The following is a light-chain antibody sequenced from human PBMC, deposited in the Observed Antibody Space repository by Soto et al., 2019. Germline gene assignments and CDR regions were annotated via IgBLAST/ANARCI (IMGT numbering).Light chain of an antibody. V-gene: IGLV4-69*01. CDR3: QTWGTGIRV. CDR1: SGHSTYA. CDR2: INSDGSH. Sequence: QSVLTQSPSASASLGASVKLTCTLSSGHSTYAIAWHQQQPEKGPRYLMKINSDGSHSKGDGIPDRLSGSSSGAERYLTISSLHSEDEADYYCQTWGTGIRVFGGGTKVTVL. J-gene: IGLJ2*01.